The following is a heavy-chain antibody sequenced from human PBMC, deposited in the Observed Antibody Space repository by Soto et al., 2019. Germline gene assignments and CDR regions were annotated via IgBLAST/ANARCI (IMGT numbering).Heavy chain of an antibody. V-gene: IGHV3-48*01. CDR3: ARVSPLLRYFDWLGYFDY. D-gene: IGHD3-9*01. CDR2: ISSSSSTI. CDR1: GFTFSSYS. J-gene: IGHJ4*02. Sequence: GGSLRLSCAASGFTFSSYSMNWVRQAPGKGLEWVSYISSSSSTIYYADSVKGRFTISRDNAKNSLYLQMNSLRAEDTAVYYCARVSPLLRYFDWLGYFDYWGQGTLVTVSS.